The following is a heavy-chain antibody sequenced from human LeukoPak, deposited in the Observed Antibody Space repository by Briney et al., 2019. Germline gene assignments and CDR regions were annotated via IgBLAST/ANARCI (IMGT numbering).Heavy chain of an antibody. J-gene: IGHJ6*02. CDR3: ARLRKGGYYYGMDV. V-gene: IGHV3-21*01. D-gene: IGHD3-16*01. CDR1: GFTFSSYS. CDR2: ISSSSSYI. Sequence: GGSLRLSCAAYGFTFSSYSMNWVRQAPGKGLEWVSSISSSSSYIYYADSVKGRFTISRDHAKNSLYLQMNSLRAEDTAVYYCARLRKGGYYYGMDVWGQGTTVTVSS.